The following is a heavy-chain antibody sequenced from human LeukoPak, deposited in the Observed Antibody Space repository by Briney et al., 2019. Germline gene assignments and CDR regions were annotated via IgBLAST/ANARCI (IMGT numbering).Heavy chain of an antibody. D-gene: IGHD5-18*01. V-gene: IGHV2-70*11. CDR2: IDWDDDK. CDR3: ARIHTETYGMDV. Sequence: SGPALVKPTQTLTLPFTFSGFSLSTSGMCVSWIRQPPGKALEWLARIDWDDDKYYSTSLKTRRTISKDTSKNQVVLTMTNMDPVDTATYYCARIHTETYGMDVWGQGTTVTVSS. J-gene: IGHJ6*02. CDR1: GFSLSTSGMC.